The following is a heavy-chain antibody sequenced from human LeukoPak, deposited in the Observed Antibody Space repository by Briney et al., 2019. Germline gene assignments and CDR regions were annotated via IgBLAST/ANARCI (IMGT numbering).Heavy chain of an antibody. CDR2: ISSSSSTI. D-gene: IGHD2-2*01. V-gene: IGHV3-48*01. J-gene: IGHJ6*03. CDR1: GFTFSTYS. CDR3: ARGYNVVVPAAHYYYYMDV. Sequence: HPGGSLRLSCAASGFTFSTYSMHWVRQAPGKGLEWVSYISSSSSTIYYADSVKGRFTISRDNAKNSLYLQMNSLRAEDTAVYYCARGYNVVVPAAHYYYYMDVWGKGTTVTVSS.